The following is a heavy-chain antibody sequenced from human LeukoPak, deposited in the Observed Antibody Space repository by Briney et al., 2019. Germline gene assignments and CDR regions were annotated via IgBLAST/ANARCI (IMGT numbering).Heavy chain of an antibody. CDR3: ARDLRWGSSKQWLAFDY. CDR2: IYTSGST. Sequence: SETLSLTCTVSGGSISSYYRGWIRQPAGKGLEWIGRIYTSGSTNYNPSLKSRVTMSVDTSKNQFSLKLSSVTAADTAVYYCARDLRWGSSKQWLAFDYWGQGTLVTVSS. D-gene: IGHD6-19*01. V-gene: IGHV4-4*07. J-gene: IGHJ4*02. CDR1: GGSISSYY.